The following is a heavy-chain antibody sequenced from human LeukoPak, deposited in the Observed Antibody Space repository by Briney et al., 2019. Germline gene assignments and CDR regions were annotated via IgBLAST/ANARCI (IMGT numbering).Heavy chain of an antibody. CDR3: VRDQELFDY. J-gene: IGHJ4*02. V-gene: IGHV6-1*01. CDR1: GDSVSSNSAA. Sequence: SQTLSLTCAISGDSVSSNSAAWTWIRQSPSSGLEWLGRTYYRSKWYYDYGVSVKSRITIIPDTSKNQFSLHLNSVTPDDTALYYCVRDQELFDYWGQGTLVTVSS. D-gene: IGHD1-7*01. CDR2: TYYRSKWYY.